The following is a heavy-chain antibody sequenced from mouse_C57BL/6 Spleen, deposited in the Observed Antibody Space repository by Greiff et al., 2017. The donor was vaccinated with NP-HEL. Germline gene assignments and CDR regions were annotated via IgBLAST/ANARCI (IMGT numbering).Heavy chain of an antibody. J-gene: IGHJ2*01. CDR1: GYTFTSYG. V-gene: IGHV1-81*01. D-gene: IGHD3-2*02. CDR3: ARRGSSGYPFDY. Sequence: QVQLQQSGAELARPGASVKLSCKASGYTFTSYGISWVKQRTGQGLEWIGEIYPRSGNTYYNEKFKGKATLTADKSSSTAYMELRSLTSEDSAVYFCARRGSSGYPFDYWGQGTTLTVSS. CDR2: IYPRSGNT.